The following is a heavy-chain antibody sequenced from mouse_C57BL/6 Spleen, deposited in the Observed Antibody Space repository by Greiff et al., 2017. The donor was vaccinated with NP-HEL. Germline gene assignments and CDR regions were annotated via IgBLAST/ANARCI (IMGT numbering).Heavy chain of an antibody. V-gene: IGHV1-52*01. J-gene: IGHJ4*01. CDR1: GYTFTSYW. CDR3: ARYGTTVVAPGRAMDY. CDR2: IDPSDSET. Sequence: QVQLQQPGAELVRPGSSVKLSCKASGYTFTSYWMHWVKQRPIQGLEWIGNIDPSDSETHYNQKFKDKATLTVDKPSSTAYMQLSSLTSEDSAVYYCARYGTTVVAPGRAMDYWGQGTSVTVSS. D-gene: IGHD1-1*01.